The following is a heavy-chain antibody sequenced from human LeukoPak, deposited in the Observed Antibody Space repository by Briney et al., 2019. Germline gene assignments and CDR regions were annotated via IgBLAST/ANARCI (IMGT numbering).Heavy chain of an antibody. V-gene: IGHV4-34*01. J-gene: IGHJ4*02. CDR3: ARTLRGFDY. Sequence: SETLSLTCAVYGGSFSGYYWSWIRQPPGKGLEWIGEINHSGSTNYNPSLKSRVTISVDTSKNQFSLKLSSVTAADTAVYYCARTLRGFDYWGQGTLVTVSS. CDR2: INHSGST. CDR1: GGSFSGYY.